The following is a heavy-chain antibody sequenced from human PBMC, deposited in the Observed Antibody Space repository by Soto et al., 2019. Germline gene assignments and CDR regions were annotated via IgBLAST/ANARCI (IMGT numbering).Heavy chain of an antibody. CDR1: GFTFSRYW. CDR2: IKEDGIET. J-gene: IGHJ4*02. Sequence: EVQLVESGGGLVQPGGSLRLSCAASGFTFSRYWMTWVRQAPGKGLEWVANIKEDGIETHYEDSVKGRFTISRDNAKNSLYLQMNSLRVEDTAVYYCARDTSPRRADYWGQGTLVTVSS. D-gene: IGHD2-2*01. V-gene: IGHV3-7*01. CDR3: ARDTSPRRADY.